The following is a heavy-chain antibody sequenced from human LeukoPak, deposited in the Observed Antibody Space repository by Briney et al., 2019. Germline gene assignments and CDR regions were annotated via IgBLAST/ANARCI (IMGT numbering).Heavy chain of an antibody. CDR2: INPNSGGS. D-gene: IGHD3-22*01. V-gene: IGHV1-2*02. CDR3: ERDILANGYSNDAFDL. J-gene: IGHJ3*01. CDR1: GYSFTGYF. Sequence: GASVKVSCMASGYSFTGYFAHWVRQAPGQGLEWMGLINPNSGGSSYAQKFQGRFTMTRDTSISTAFIKLSRLRSDHTAVYHCERDILANGYSNDAFDLWGQGTMVTVSS.